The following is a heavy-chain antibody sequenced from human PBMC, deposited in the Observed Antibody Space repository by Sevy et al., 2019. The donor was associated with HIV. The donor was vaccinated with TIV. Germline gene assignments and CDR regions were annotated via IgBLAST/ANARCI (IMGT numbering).Heavy chain of an antibody. Sequence: GGYLRLSCAASGFTFSNYWMSWVRQAPGKGLEWVANIKQDGSEKYYVDSVKGRFTISRDNAKNSLYLQMNSLRAEDTAVYYCARGNYYDSTGYYPDTFDIWGQGTMVTVSS. CDR3: ARGNYYDSTGYYPDTFDI. V-gene: IGHV3-7*01. J-gene: IGHJ3*02. CDR1: GFTFSNYW. D-gene: IGHD3-22*01. CDR2: IKQDGSEK.